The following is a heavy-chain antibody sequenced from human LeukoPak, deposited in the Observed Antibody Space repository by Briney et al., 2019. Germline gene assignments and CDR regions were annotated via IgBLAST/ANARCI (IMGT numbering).Heavy chain of an antibody. D-gene: IGHD3-22*01. CDR2: ISPHSGGT. CDR1: GYTFTDYY. J-gene: IGHJ4*02. Sequence: ASVKVSCKASGYTFTDYYMHWVRQAPGQGLEWMGWISPHSGGTNYAQKFQGRVTMTRDTSISTVYMELSRLRSDDTAVYYCARVSRLYYDTSGRIFDYWGQGTLVTVSS. CDR3: ARVSRLYYDTSGRIFDY. V-gene: IGHV1-2*02.